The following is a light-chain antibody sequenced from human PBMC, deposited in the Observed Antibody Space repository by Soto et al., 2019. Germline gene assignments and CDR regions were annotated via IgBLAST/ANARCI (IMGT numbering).Light chain of an antibody. J-gene: IGKJ4*01. CDR1: QSISSD. CDR3: QQYSSWPPLT. V-gene: IGKV3-15*01. CDR2: AAS. Sequence: IVLTQSPATLSVSPGKRATLSCRASQSISSDLAWYQQRPGQAPRLLIYAASTRATGIPARFSGSRSGTEFTLTISSLQSEDFAVYYCQQYSSWPPLTFGGGTKV.